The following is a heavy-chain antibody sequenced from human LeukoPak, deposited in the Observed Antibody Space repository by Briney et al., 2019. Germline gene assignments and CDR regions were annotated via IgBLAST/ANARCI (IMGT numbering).Heavy chain of an antibody. CDR3: ARLNRYYYYMDV. V-gene: IGHV4-39*01. Sequence: SETLSLTCTVSGGSISSSSYYWGWIRQPPEKGLEWIGSIYYSGSTYYNPSLKSRVTISVDTSKNQFSLKLSSVTAADTAVYYCARLNRYYYYMDVWGKGTTVTVSS. J-gene: IGHJ6*03. CDR1: GGSISSSSYY. D-gene: IGHD1-14*01. CDR2: IYYSGST.